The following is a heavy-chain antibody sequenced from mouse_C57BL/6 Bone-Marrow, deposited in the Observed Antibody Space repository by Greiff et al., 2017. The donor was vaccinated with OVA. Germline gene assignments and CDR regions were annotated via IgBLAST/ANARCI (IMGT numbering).Heavy chain of an antibody. Sequence: VQRVESGAELVKPGASVKLSCKASGYTFTEYTIHWVKQRSGQGLEWIGWFYPGSGSIKYNEKFKDKATLTADKSSSTVYMELSRLTSEDSAVYFCARHEERLRGFAYWGQGTLVTVSA. CDR3: ARHEERLRGFAY. J-gene: IGHJ3*01. V-gene: IGHV1-62-2*01. CDR2: FYPGSGSI. CDR1: GYTFTEYT. D-gene: IGHD2-4*01.